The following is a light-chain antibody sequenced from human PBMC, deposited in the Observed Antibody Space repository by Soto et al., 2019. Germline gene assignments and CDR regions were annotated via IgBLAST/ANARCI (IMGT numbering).Light chain of an antibody. Sequence: DIQMTQSPSSLSASVGDRVTITCQASQDIGNYLAWYQHKPGKAPKLLIYDASNLESGVPSRFSGSGSGTEFTLTISSLQPEDIATYYCQQHNSYPRTFGGGTKVDI. CDR2: DAS. J-gene: IGKJ4*01. V-gene: IGKV1-9*01. CDR3: QQHNSYPRT. CDR1: QDIGNY.